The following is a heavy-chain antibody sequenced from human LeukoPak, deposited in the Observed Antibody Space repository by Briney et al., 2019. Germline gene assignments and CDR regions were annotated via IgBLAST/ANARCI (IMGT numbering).Heavy chain of an antibody. CDR1: GGSISTSSYY. D-gene: IGHD3-22*01. J-gene: IGHJ6*03. V-gene: IGHV4-39*01. Sequence: SETLSLTCTVSGGSISTSSYYWGWVRQPPGKGLEWIGNIFYSGSTYYSPSLKSRVTISLDTSRNQFSLKLNSVTAAGTAVYYCARMSYDSSGLGYYYYYYMDVWGKGTTVTISS. CDR2: IFYSGST. CDR3: ARMSYDSSGLGYYYYYYMDV.